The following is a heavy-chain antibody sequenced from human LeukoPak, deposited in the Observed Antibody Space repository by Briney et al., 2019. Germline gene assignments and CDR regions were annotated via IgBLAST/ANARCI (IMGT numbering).Heavy chain of an antibody. D-gene: IGHD2-2*01. Sequence: GSLRLSCVDFGLTISTYAMSWVRQPPGKGLEWIGEINHSGSTNYNPSLKSRVTISVDMSKNQFSLKLSSVTAADTAVYYCASLVVPAATFDYWGQGTLVTVSS. CDR1: GLTISTYA. CDR3: ASLVVPAATFDY. V-gene: IGHV4-34*01. J-gene: IGHJ4*02. CDR2: INHSGST.